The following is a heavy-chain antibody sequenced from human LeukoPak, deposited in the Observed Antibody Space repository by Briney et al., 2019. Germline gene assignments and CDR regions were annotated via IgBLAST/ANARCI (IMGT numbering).Heavy chain of an antibody. CDR3: ARDLCSSTSCPKDSKCDWFDP. D-gene: IGHD2-2*01. J-gene: IGHJ5*02. V-gene: IGHV4-59*01. CDR1: GGSISSYY. CDR2: IYYSRST. Sequence: SETLSPTCTVSGGSISSYYWSWIREPPGKGLEWIGYIYYSRSTNYNPSLKSRVTISVDTSKNQFSLKLSSVTAADTAVYYCARDLCSSTSCPKDSKCDWFDPWGQGTLVAVSS.